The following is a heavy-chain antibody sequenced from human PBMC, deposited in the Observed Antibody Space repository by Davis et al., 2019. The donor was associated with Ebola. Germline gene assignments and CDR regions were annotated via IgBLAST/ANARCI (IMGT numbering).Heavy chain of an antibody. J-gene: IGHJ5*02. CDR3: ARGIRYCSGGSCYSWFDP. CDR1: GGSISSYY. D-gene: IGHD2-15*01. Sequence: SETLSLTCTVSGGSISSYYWSWIRQPPGKGPEWIGYINYSGSTTYHPSLKSRVTISVDTSKNQFSLKLGSVTAAATAVYYCARGIRYCSGGSCYSWFDPWGQGTLVTVSS. V-gene: IGHV4-59*01. CDR2: INYSGST.